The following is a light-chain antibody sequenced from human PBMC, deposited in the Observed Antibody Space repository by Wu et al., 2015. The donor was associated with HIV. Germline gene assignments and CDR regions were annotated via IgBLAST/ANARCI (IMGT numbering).Light chain of an antibody. Sequence: EIVLTQSPGTLSLSPGEGATLSCRASQTVSSSYLAWYQQKLGQAPRLLIYGASSRATGIPDRFSGSASGTDFNLTISRLEPEDFSVYYCQQYGSSPYTFGQGTKLEIK. CDR1: QTVSSSY. CDR2: GAS. V-gene: IGKV3-20*01. CDR3: QQYGSSPYT. J-gene: IGKJ2*01.